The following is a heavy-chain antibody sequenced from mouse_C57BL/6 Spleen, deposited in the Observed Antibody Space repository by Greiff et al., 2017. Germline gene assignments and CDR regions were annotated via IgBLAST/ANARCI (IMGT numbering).Heavy chain of an antibody. V-gene: IGHV6-6*01. CDR1: GFTFSDAW. CDR2: IRNKANNPAT. CDR3: TKGPGAWFAY. Sequence: EVKLMESGGGLVQPGGSMKLSCAASGFTFSDAWMDWVRQSPEKGLEWVAEIRNKANNPATYYAESVKGRFTISRDDSKSSVYLQMNSLRAEDAGVYYCTKGPGAWFAYWGQGTLVTVSA. J-gene: IGHJ3*01. D-gene: IGHD4-1*01.